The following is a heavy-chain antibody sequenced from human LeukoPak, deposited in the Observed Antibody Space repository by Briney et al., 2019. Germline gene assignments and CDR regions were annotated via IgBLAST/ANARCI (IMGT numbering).Heavy chain of an antibody. CDR1: GGSISSYY. CDR2: IYHSGST. Sequence: SETLSLTCTVSGGSISSYYWSWIRQPPGKGLECIGSIYHSGSTYYKSSLKSRVTISVDTSKNQFSLKLSSVTAADTAVYYCARDSGNGEALVYFDLWGRGTLVTVSS. D-gene: IGHD4-17*01. CDR3: ARDSGNGEALVYFDL. J-gene: IGHJ2*01. V-gene: IGHV4-38-2*02.